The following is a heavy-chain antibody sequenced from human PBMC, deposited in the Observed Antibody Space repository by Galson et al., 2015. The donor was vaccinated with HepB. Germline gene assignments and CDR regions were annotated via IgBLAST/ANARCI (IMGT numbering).Heavy chain of an antibody. CDR3: ARDHNTDWDWYFDL. V-gene: IGHV4-59*02. CDR1: GASVSSYY. CDR2: ISYNGDT. J-gene: IGHJ2*01. D-gene: IGHD3-9*01. Sequence: SETLSLTCTVSGASVSSYYWSWIRQPPGKGLEWIGYISYNGDTNYNPSLKSRVTISVDRSRNQLSLKLHSVTAADTALYYCARDHNTDWDWYFDLWGRGTLVTVSS.